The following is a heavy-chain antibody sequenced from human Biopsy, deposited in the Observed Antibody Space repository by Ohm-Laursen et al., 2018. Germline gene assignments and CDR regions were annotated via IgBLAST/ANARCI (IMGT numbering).Heavy chain of an antibody. Sequence: SLRLSCAASGFTFSASAVHWVRQAPGKGLEWVGRIRSKAKSYATAYAASVTGRFTVSRDDTKNTTYLQMNSLKTEDTAVYYCAREGAGFDNWGQGTLVTVSS. D-gene: IGHD3-10*01. CDR2: IRSKAKSYAT. V-gene: IGHV3-73*01. J-gene: IGHJ4*02. CDR1: GFTFSASA. CDR3: AREGAGFDN.